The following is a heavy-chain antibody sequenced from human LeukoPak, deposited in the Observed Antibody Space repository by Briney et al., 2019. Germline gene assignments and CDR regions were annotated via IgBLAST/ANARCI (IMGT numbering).Heavy chain of an antibody. Sequence: ASAKVSCKVSGYTLTELSIHWVRQAPGKGLEWMGGFVPEDGETIYAQKFQGRVTMTEDTSTDTAYMELSSLRSEDTAVYYCATEFGVTMVRGVPFDYWGQGTLVTVSS. CDR1: GYTLTELS. V-gene: IGHV1-24*01. CDR3: ATEFGVTMVRGVPFDY. J-gene: IGHJ4*02. CDR2: FVPEDGET. D-gene: IGHD3-10*01.